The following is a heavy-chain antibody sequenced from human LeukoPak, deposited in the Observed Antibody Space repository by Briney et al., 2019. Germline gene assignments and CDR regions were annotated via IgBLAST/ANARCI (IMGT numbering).Heavy chain of an antibody. CDR3: AAGTYYDFWSGTTADV. D-gene: IGHD3-3*01. Sequence: ASVTVSCKASGFTFTSSAMQWVRQARGQRLEWIGWIVVGSGNTNYAQKFQERVTITRDMSTSTAYMELSSLRSEDTAVYYCAAGTYYDFWSGTTADVWGQGTTVTVSS. V-gene: IGHV1-58*02. CDR1: GFTFTSSA. CDR2: IVVGSGNT. J-gene: IGHJ6*02.